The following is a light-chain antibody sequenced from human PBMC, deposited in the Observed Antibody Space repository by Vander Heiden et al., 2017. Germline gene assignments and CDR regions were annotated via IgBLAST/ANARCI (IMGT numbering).Light chain of an antibody. CDR3: SSNISSTYV. V-gene: IGLV2-18*02. J-gene: IGLJ1*01. CDR2: EVS. Sequence: QSALTQPPSVSGSLGPSVIISCTGTNSDVGSYNRVSWYQQPPGTALKLIIYEVSNRPSGVPDRFSGSKSGNTASLTISGRQAEDEAYYYCSSNISSTYVFGTGTKVTVL. CDR1: NSDVGSYNR.